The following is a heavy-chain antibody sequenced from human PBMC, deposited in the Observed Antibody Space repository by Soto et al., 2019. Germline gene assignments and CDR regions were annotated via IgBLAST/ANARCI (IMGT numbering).Heavy chain of an antibody. D-gene: IGHD2-8*01. CDR1: GFTFGSYA. CDR2: IIGSGGNT. V-gene: IGHV3-23*01. Sequence: EVQVLESGGGMAQPGGSLRLSCAASGFTFGSYAMSWVRQAPGKGLEWVSAIIGSGGNTYDSDSVKGRFTISRDNSKNTLYLQMNSLRAEDTAVYCCAKFNGSYYKYQYMDVGGKGTPVTVSS. J-gene: IGHJ6*03. CDR3: AKFNGSYYKYQYMDV.